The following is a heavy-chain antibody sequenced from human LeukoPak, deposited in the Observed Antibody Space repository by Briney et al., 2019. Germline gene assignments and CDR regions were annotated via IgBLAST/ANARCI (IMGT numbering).Heavy chain of an antibody. CDR2: MNPNSGNT. D-gene: IGHD6-13*01. Sequence: GASVKVSCKASGYTFTSYDINWVRQATGQGLEWMGWMNPNSGNTGYAQKFQGRVTMTRNTSISTAYMELSSLRSDDTAVYYCARGGLIAADNWFDPWGQGTLVTVSS. J-gene: IGHJ5*02. V-gene: IGHV1-8*01. CDR1: GYTFTSYD. CDR3: ARGGLIAADNWFDP.